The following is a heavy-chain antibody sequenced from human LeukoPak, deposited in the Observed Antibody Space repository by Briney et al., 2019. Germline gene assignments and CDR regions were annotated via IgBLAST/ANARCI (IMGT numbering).Heavy chain of an antibody. V-gene: IGHV3-13*01. D-gene: IGHD4-17*01. CDR3: AREMSDTVTWGWYFDL. CDR2: IGTKGDT. Sequence: QPGGSLRLSCAASGLSFSSYDMHWVRQATGKGLEWVSAIGTKGDTYYSDSVRGRFTISRENGKNSLCLQMNSLRAGDTAVYYCAREMSDTVTWGWYFDLWGRGTLVTVSS. J-gene: IGHJ2*01. CDR1: GLSFSSYD.